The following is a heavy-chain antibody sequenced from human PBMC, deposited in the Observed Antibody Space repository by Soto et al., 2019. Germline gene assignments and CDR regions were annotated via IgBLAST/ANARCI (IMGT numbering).Heavy chain of an antibody. CDR3: YHIVVVTAIAPYYYYGMDV. Sequence: GGSLRLSCAASGFTFSNAWMNWVRQAPGKGLEWVGRIKSKTDGGTTDYAAPVKGRFTISRDDSKNTLYLQMNSLKTEDTAVYYCYHIVVVTAIAPYYYYGMDVWGQGTTVTVSS. V-gene: IGHV3-15*07. CDR1: GFTFSNAW. J-gene: IGHJ6*02. D-gene: IGHD2-21*02. CDR2: IKSKTDGGTT.